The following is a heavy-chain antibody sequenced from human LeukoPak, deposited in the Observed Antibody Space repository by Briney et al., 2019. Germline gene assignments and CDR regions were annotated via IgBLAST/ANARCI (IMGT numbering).Heavy chain of an antibody. CDR1: GYTFTSYD. J-gene: IGHJ3*02. D-gene: IGHD4-17*01. CDR2: MNPNSGNT. CDR3: ARPTTVTTISADAFDI. Sequence: ASVKVSCKASGYTFTSYDINWVRQATGQGLEWMGWMNPNSGNTGYAQKFQGRVTITRNTSISTAYMELNSLRAEDSSVYYCARPTTVTTISADAFDIWGQGTMVTVSS. V-gene: IGHV1-8*03.